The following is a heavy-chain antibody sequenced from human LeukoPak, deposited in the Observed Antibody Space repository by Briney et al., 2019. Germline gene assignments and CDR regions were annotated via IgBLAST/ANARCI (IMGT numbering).Heavy chain of an antibody. J-gene: IGHJ4*02. CDR3: ARIYYDSTTHFDY. V-gene: IGHV3-72*01. D-gene: IGHD3-22*01. Sequence: GGSLRLSCAVSGFTFSDYYMDWVRQAPGKGLEWVGRRRDKGKSYTTEYAASVKGRLTISRDASENLLYLQMNSLKTEDTAVYYCARIYYDSTTHFDYWGQGVLVTVSS. CDR1: GFTFSDYY. CDR2: RRDKGKSYTT.